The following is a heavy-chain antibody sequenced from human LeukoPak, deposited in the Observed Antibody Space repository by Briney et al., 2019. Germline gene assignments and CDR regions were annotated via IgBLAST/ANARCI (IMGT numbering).Heavy chain of an antibody. J-gene: IGHJ4*02. D-gene: IGHD6-13*01. Sequence: SETPSLTRSVSGVSIIGRDHYCGSIRHPPGKGLQWIGSIYYTGSTYYNPSVESRVTISVDTSKNQFSLDLGSVTAADTAVYYCATGYLRLDYCGQGRLVTVSS. CDR3: ATGYLRLDY. CDR2: IYYTGST. CDR1: GVSIIGRDHY. V-gene: IGHV4-39*05.